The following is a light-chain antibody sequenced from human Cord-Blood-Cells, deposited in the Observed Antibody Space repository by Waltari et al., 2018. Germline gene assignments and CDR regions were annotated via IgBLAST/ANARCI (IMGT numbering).Light chain of an antibody. CDR1: SGYSNYK. CDR2: VGTGGIVG. Sequence: QPVLTQPPSASASLGASVTLTCTLSSGYSNYKVDWYQQRPGKGPRFVMRVGTGGIVGSKWDGIPYRFSVLGSGLNRYLTIKNIQEEDESDYHCGADHGSGSNFVVFGGGTKLTVL. J-gene: IGLJ2*01. CDR3: GADHGSGSNFVV. V-gene: IGLV9-49*01.